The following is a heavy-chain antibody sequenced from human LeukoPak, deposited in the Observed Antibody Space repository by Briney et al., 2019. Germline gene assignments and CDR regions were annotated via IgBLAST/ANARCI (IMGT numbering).Heavy chain of an antibody. CDR2: IGGSGDST. Sequence: GGSLRLSCAASGFTFSSYIMSWVRQAPGKGLEWVSLIGGSGDSTYYADSVKGRYTISRDNSKNTLYLRMNSLRADDTAVYYCAKEGPGGGGYFDDWGQGTLVTVSS. J-gene: IGHJ4*02. CDR1: GFTFSSYI. CDR3: AKEGPGGGGYFDD. D-gene: IGHD3-16*01. V-gene: IGHV3-23*01.